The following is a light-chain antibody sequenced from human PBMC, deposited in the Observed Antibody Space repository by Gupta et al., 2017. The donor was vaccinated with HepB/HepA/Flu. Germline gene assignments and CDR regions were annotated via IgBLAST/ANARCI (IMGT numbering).Light chain of an antibody. V-gene: IGLV3-25*03. CDR2: QDK. CDR3: QSLDASGRV. Sequence: SDDLTQPPSVSVSPGQTARITCSGDTLSRQYTYWYQQRPGQAPILIIFQDKERPPGIPERFSASSSGTTASLTISDVQAEDAADYFCQSLDASGRVFGGGTKVTVL. CDR1: TLSRQY. J-gene: IGLJ3*02.